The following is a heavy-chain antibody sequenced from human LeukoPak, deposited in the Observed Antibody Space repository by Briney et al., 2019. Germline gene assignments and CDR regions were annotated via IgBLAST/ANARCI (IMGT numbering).Heavy chain of an antibody. D-gene: IGHD6-6*01. CDR1: GFAFSRYW. J-gene: IGHJ4*02. CDR2: IKQDGSQK. Sequence: GGSLRLSCAASGFAFSRYWMSWVRQAPGKGLEWVANIKQDGSQKSYVDSVKGRFTISRDNANNLLYLQMNSLRAEDTAVYYCARESFAARWDWGQGTLVTVSS. CDR3: ARESFAARWD. V-gene: IGHV3-7*01.